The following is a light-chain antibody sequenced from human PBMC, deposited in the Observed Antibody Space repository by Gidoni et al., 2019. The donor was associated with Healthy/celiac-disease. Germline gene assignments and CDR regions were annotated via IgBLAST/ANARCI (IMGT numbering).Light chain of an antibody. CDR3: CSYAGSYTRV. Sequence: QSALTQPRSVSGSPGQSVTISCTGTSSDVGGYNYVPWYQQHPGKAPKLMIYDVSKRPSGGPDRFSGSKSGNTASLTISGLQAEDEADYYCCSYAGSYTRVFGGGTKLTVL. CDR2: DVS. V-gene: IGLV2-11*01. CDR1: SSDVGGYNY. J-gene: IGLJ3*02.